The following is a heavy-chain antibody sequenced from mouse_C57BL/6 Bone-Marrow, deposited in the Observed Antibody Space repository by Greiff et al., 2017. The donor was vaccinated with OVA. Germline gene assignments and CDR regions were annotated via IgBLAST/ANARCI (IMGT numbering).Heavy chain of an antibody. CDR3: ASYDGYYTCAY. CDR2: ISYDGSN. V-gene: IGHV3-6*01. CDR1: GYSITSGYY. D-gene: IGHD2-3*01. Sequence: EVKLQESGPGLVKPSQSLSLTCSVTGYSITSGYYWNWIRQFPGNKLEWMGYISYDGSNNYNPSLKNRISITRDTSKNQFFLKLNSVTTEDTATYYCASYDGYYTCAYWGQGTLVTVSA. J-gene: IGHJ3*01.